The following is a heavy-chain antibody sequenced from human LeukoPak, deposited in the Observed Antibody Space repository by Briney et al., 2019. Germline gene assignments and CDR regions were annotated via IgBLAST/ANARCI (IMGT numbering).Heavy chain of an antibody. V-gene: IGHV3-21*01. D-gene: IGHD3-22*01. J-gene: IGHJ3*02. CDR1: GFTFSSYS. CDR2: ISSSSSYI. Sequence: GGSLRLSCAASGFTFSSYSMNWVRQAPGKGLEWVSSISSSSSYIYYADSVKGRFTISRDNAKNPLYLQMNSLRAEDTAVYYCASPHYYDSSGYGGQPFDIWGQGTMVTVSS. CDR3: ASPHYYDSSGYGGQPFDI.